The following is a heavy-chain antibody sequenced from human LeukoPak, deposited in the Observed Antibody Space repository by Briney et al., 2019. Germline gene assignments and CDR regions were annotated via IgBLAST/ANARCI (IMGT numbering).Heavy chain of an antibody. CDR3: ARLLAGTVRGTYYFDY. CDR1: GGSISSSAYY. V-gene: IGHV4-39*01. J-gene: IGHJ4*02. CDR2: IYYSGYT. Sequence: SETLSLTCTVSGGSISSSAYYWGWIRQPPGKGLEWIGSIYYSGYTYYRPSLKSRVTISVDTSKNQFSLKLSSVIAADTAVYYCARLLAGTVRGTYYFDYWGQGTLVTVSS. D-gene: IGHD3-10*01.